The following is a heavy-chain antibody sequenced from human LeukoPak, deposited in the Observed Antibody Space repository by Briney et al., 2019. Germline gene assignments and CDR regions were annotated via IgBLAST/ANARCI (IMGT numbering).Heavy chain of an antibody. CDR3: ARGEIIPARAFDI. Sequence: SVKVSCKASGGTFSSYAISWVRQAPGQGLEWMGGIIPIFGTANYAQKFQGRVTITTDESTSTAYMELSSLRSEDTAVYYCARGEIIPARAFDIWGQGTMVTVSS. CDR2: IIPIFGTA. V-gene: IGHV1-69*05. D-gene: IGHD2-2*01. J-gene: IGHJ3*02. CDR1: GGTFSSYA.